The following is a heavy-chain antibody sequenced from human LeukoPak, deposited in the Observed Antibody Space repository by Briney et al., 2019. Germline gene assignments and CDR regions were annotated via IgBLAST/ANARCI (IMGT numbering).Heavy chain of an antibody. CDR3: ARARYSDF. Sequence: PGGSLRLSCVASGFTFSNYWMNWVRQAPGKGLEWVANIKEDGSEKNYADSVKGRFTISRDNAKNSLYLQMNSLRGEDTAVYYCARARYSDFWGQGTLVTVSS. V-gene: IGHV3-7*01. CDR2: IKEDGSEK. J-gene: IGHJ4*02. CDR1: GFTFSNYW.